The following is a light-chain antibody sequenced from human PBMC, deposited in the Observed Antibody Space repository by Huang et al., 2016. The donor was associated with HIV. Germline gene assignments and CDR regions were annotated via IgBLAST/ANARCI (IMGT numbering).Light chain of an antibody. CDR3: QQSVTFPLT. V-gene: IGKV1-12*01. CDR2: ASS. CDR1: QDVNKW. J-gene: IGKJ4*02. Sequence: DIKMTQSPSSVSASIGDSVSFTCRASQDVNKWLAWYQQKPGVAPKLLVYASSTLQSGAPSRCRGSGSGTHFTLTINNLQAEDFATYFCQQSVTFPLTFGGGTKVELK.